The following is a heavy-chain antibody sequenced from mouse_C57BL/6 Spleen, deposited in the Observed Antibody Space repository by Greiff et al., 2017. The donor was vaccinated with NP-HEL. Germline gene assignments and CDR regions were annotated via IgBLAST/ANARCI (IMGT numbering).Heavy chain of an antibody. Sequence: QVQLKESGAELVRPGASVKLSCKASGYTFTDYYINWVKQRPGQGLEWIARIYPGSGNTYYNEKFKGKATLTAEKSSSTAYMQLSSLTSEDSAVYFCARGGWLDYAMDYWGQGTSVTVSS. J-gene: IGHJ4*01. V-gene: IGHV1-76*01. CDR2: IYPGSGNT. CDR3: ARGGWLDYAMDY. D-gene: IGHD2-3*01. CDR1: GYTFTDYY.